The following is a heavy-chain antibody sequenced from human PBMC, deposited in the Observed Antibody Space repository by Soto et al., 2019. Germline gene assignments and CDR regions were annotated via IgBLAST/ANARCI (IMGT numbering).Heavy chain of an antibody. Sequence: LSLTCAVSGGSIISSNWWSWVRQPPGKGLEWIGEIYHSATTNYNPSLKSRVTISVDKAKNQFSRKLRSVTAADTAVYYCARARAGLGDYYDSSGYSFFDYGGQGTLVTVSS. J-gene: IGHJ4*02. D-gene: IGHD3-22*01. CDR2: IYHSATT. CDR1: GGSIISSNW. V-gene: IGHV4-4*02. CDR3: ARARAGLGDYYDSSGYSFFDY.